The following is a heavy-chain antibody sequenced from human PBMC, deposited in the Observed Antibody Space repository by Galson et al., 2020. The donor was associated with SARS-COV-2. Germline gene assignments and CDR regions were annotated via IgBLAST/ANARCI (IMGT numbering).Heavy chain of an antibody. CDR1: GFTFSSYA. J-gene: IGHJ6*02. V-gene: IGHV3-48*03. CDR2: ISSSGSTI. D-gene: IGHD2-2*01. CDR3: ARDLAYCSSTSCYDYYYYGMDV. Sequence: GGSLRLSCAASGFTFSSYAMSWVRQAPGKGLEWVSYISSSGSTIYYADSVKGRFTISRDNAKNSLYLQMNSLRAEDTAVYYCARDLAYCSSTSCYDYYYYGMDVWGQGTTVTVSS.